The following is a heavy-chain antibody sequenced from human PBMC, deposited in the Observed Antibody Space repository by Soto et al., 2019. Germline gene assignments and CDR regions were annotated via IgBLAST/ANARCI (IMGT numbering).Heavy chain of an antibody. CDR2: IDPSGTST. Sequence: ASVKVSCKASGDTFTNYWIHWVRQAPGQGLEWMGVIDPSGTSTSYAQKFQVRVTMTRDTSTSTVYMQLSSLRSEDTALYYCARSGSFPTNWSDPWGQGTLVTVSS. V-gene: IGHV1-46*01. CDR1: GDTFTNYW. CDR3: ARSGSFPTNWSDP. J-gene: IGHJ5*02. D-gene: IGHD3-10*01.